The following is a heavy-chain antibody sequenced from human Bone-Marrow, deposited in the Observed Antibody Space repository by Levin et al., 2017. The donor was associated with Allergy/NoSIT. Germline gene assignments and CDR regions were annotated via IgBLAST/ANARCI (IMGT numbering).Heavy chain of an antibody. J-gene: IGHJ3*02. D-gene: IGHD4-11*01. V-gene: IGHV1-2*06. CDR1: GDTFTGSY. CDR3: ASRLVADTFDI. CDR2: INPNSGGT. Sequence: ASVKVSCTASGDTFTGSYSHWIRQARGRGLEWVGRINPNSGGTNYAQIFEGRVTMTTDSSINTVYMELTSLRSDDAAVYYCASRLVADTFDIWGLGTMVTVSS.